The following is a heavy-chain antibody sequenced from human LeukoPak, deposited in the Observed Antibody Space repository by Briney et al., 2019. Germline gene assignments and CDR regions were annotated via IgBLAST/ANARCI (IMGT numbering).Heavy chain of an antibody. CDR2: INSDGSST. Sequence: GGSLSLSCSASGFTFSSYWMHWVRQAPGKGLVWVSRINSDGSSTTYADSVKGRFTISRNNAKNTLYLQMNSLRAEDTAVYYCARDGDYDFWSGLFAMDVWGQGTAVTVSS. CDR1: GFTFSSYW. CDR3: ARDGDYDFWSGLFAMDV. D-gene: IGHD3-3*01. V-gene: IGHV3-74*01. J-gene: IGHJ6*02.